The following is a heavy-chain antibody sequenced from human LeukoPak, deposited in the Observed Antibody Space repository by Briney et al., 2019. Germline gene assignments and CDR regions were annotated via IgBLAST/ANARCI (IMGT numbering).Heavy chain of an antibody. Sequence: GGSLRLSCAASGFTFSNAWMSWVRQAPGKGLEWVSSISSSSSYIYYADSVKGRFTISRDNAKNSLYLQMNSLRAEDTAVYYCAILIAVAGTDFDYWGQGTLVTVSS. J-gene: IGHJ4*02. CDR1: GFTFSNAW. V-gene: IGHV3-21*01. CDR3: AILIAVAGTDFDY. CDR2: ISSSSSYI. D-gene: IGHD6-19*01.